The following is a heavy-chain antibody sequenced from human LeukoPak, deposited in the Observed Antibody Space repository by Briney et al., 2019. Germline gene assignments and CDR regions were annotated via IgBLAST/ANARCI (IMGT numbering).Heavy chain of an antibody. CDR3: ASYDIVVVPAAIRSLDY. J-gene: IGHJ4*02. D-gene: IGHD2-2*02. Sequence: HPGGSLRLSCAASGFTFSNAWMSWVRQAPGKGLEWVAVISYDGSNKYYADSVKGRFTISRDNSKNTLYLQMNSLRAEDTAVYYCASYDIVVVPAAIRSLDYWGQGTLVTVSS. CDR1: GFTFSNAW. V-gene: IGHV3-30-3*01. CDR2: ISYDGSNK.